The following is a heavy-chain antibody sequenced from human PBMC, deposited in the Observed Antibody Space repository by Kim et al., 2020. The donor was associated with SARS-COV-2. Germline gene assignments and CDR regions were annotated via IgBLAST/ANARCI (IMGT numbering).Heavy chain of an antibody. CDR3: AKDKDYSNYVGDLVYYYYDMDG. V-gene: IGHV3-23*01. D-gene: IGHD4-4*01. Sequence: GGSLRLSCAASGFTFSSYAMSWVRQAPGKGLEWVSAISGSGGSTYYADSVKGRFTISRDNSKNTLYLQMNTLRAEDTAVYYCAKDKDYSNYVGDLVYYYYDMDGGGQGSTVSVSS. CDR2: ISGSGGST. CDR1: GFTFSSYA. J-gene: IGHJ6*02.